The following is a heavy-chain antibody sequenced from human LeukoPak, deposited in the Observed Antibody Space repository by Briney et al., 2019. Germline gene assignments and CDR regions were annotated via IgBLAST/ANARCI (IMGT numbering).Heavy chain of an antibody. CDR1: GFTVSSNY. CDR3: ARGEQWLTYDY. CDR2: IYSGGST. V-gene: IGHV3-53*01. J-gene: IGHJ4*02. D-gene: IGHD6-19*01. Sequence: GGSLRLSCAASGFTVSSNYMSWVRQAPGKGLEWVSVIYSGGSTYYADSVKGRFTISRDNSKNTLYLQTNSLRAEDTAVYYCARGEQWLTYDYWGQGTLVTVSS.